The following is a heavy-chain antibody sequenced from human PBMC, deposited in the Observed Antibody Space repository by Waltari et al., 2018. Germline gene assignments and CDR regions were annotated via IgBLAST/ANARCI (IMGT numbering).Heavy chain of an antibody. CDR1: GGTFSSYA. J-gene: IGHJ1*01. CDR3: ARSDDSSGYYLEMHFQH. V-gene: IGHV1-69*08. Sequence: QVQLVQSGAEVKKPGSSVKVSCKASGGTFSSYAISWVRQAPGQGLELMGRIIPIFGTANDAQKFQGRVTITADKSTSTAYMELSSLRSEDTAVYYCARSDDSSGYYLEMHFQHWGQGTLVTVSS. D-gene: IGHD3-22*01. CDR2: IIPIFGTA.